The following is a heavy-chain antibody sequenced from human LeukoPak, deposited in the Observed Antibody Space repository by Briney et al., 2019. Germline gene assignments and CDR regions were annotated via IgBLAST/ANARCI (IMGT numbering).Heavy chain of an antibody. J-gene: IGHJ5*02. CDR2: INPSGGST. D-gene: IGHD6-13*01. Sequence: ASVKVSCKASGYTFTSYYMHWVRQATGQGREWMGIINPSGGSTYYAQKFQGRVTMTRDRSTSTVYMELSSLRSEDTAVYYCARDPGVAAASNWFDLWGQGTLVTVSS. V-gene: IGHV1-46*01. CDR1: GYTFTSYY. CDR3: ARDPGVAAASNWFDL.